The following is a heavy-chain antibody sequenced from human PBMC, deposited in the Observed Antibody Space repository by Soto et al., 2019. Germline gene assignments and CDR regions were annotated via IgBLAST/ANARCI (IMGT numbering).Heavy chain of an antibody. Sequence: QLQLQESGPGLVKPSETLSLTCTVSGGSISSSNYYWGWIRQPPGKGLEWIGSIYYSGSTYYNPSLKSRVTTSVDTSKNQCSLKLSSVTAADTAVYYCATQEVGGSYVYTFDPWGQGTLVTVSS. V-gene: IGHV4-39*01. CDR2: IYYSGST. CDR1: GGSISSSNYY. J-gene: IGHJ5*02. D-gene: IGHD1-26*01. CDR3: ATQEVGGSYVYTFDP.